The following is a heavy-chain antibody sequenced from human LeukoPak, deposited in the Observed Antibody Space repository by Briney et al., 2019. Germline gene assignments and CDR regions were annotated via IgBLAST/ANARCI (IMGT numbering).Heavy chain of an antibody. D-gene: IGHD1-26*01. CDR3: ARGIGRWDRGSYFDY. V-gene: IGHV1-2*02. CDR2: INPNSGGT. Sequence: ASVKVSCKASGYTFTGYYVHWVRQAPGQGLEWMGWINPNSGGTNYAQRFQGRVTMTRDTSTSTVYMELSSLRSEDTAVYYCARGIGRWDRGSYFDYWGQGTLVTVSS. J-gene: IGHJ4*02. CDR1: GYTFTGYY.